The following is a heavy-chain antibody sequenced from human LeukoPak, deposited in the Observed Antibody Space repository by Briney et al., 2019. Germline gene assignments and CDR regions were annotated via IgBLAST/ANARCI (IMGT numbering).Heavy chain of an antibody. V-gene: IGHV4-39*07. D-gene: IGHD6-13*01. CDR2: INHSGST. CDR3: ARGKMGIAAAGGYYYYMDV. Sequence: SETLSLTCTVSGGSISSNNYYWGWIRQPPGKGLEWIGEINHSGSTNYNPSLKSRVTISVDTSKNQFSLKLSSVTAADTAVYYCARGKMGIAAAGGYYYYMDVWGKGTTVTVSS. CDR1: GGSISSNNYY. J-gene: IGHJ6*03.